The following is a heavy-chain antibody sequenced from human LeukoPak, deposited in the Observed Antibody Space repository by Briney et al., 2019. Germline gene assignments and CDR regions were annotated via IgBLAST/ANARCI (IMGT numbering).Heavy chain of an antibody. V-gene: IGHV1-2*02. CDR3: ARTYCAEDCSIRYFDY. CDR1: GYTFSDYH. D-gene: IGHD2-21*02. CDR2: INPNSGGT. J-gene: IGHJ4*02. Sequence: EASVKVSCKTAGYTFSDYHIHWVRQAPGQGLQWMGWINPNSGGTILGQKFQGRVTMTRDTSMTTVYMELSSLTSDDTAVYYCARTYCAEDCSIRYFDYWGQGTLVTVSS.